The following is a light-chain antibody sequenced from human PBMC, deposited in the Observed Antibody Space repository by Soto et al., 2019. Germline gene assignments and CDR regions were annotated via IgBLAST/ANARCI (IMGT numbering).Light chain of an antibody. V-gene: IGKV3-20*01. CDR3: QKYGGSPPLT. CDR1: QSVSSSY. Sequence: EIVLTQSPGTLSLSPGERATLSCRASQSVSSSYLAWYQQKPGQAPRLLIYGASSRATGIPDRFSGSGSGTDFTLTISRLEPEDFAVYYCQKYGGSPPLTFGGGTKVEIK. CDR2: GAS. J-gene: IGKJ4*01.